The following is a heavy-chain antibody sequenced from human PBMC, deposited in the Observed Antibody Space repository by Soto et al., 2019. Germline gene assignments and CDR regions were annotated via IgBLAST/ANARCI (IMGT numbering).Heavy chain of an antibody. J-gene: IGHJ4*02. CDR3: ARSRSGAVPDPFGY. Sequence: QVQLVESGGRVVQPGRSLRLSCAASGFIFNRYAIHWVRQTPGKGLEWVAVISKDGSVQYYADSVRGRFIISRDKSKDTVYLEMNSLKAEDTAVFYCARSRSGAVPDPFGYWGQGTLVTVSS. D-gene: IGHD3-3*01. CDR1: GFIFNRYA. V-gene: IGHV3-30-3*01. CDR2: ISKDGSVQ.